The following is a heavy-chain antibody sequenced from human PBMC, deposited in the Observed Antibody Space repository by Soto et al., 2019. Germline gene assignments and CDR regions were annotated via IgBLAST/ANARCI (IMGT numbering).Heavy chain of an antibody. D-gene: IGHD6-19*01. CDR1: GFTFGDYA. V-gene: IGHV3-49*04. Sequence: QSGGSLRLSCTASGFTFGDYAMSWVRQAPGKGLEWVGFIRSKAYGGTTEYAASVKGRFTISRDDSKSIAYLQMNSLKTEDTAVYYCTRDLVIAVAGTQEGYYYYGMDVWGQGTTVTVSS. J-gene: IGHJ6*02. CDR2: IRSKAYGGTT. CDR3: TRDLVIAVAGTQEGYYYYGMDV.